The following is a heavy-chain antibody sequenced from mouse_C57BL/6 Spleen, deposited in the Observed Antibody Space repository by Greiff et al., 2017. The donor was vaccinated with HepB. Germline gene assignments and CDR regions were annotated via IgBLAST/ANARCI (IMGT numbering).Heavy chain of an antibody. V-gene: IGHV1-19*01. CDR1: GYTFTDYY. Sequence: EVQLQQSGPVLVKPGASVKMSCKASGYTFTDYYMNWVKQSHGKSLEWIGVINPYNGGTSYNQKFKGKATLTVDKSSSTAYMELNSLTSEDSAVYYCARGYPWFAYWGQGTLVTVSA. CDR2: INPYNGGT. J-gene: IGHJ3*01. CDR3: ARGYPWFAY.